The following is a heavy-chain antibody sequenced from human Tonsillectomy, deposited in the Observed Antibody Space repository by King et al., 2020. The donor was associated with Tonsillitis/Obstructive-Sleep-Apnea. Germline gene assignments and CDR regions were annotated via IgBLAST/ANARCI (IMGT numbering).Heavy chain of an antibody. CDR3: ARVVGGCSSTSCYADAFDI. V-gene: IGHV1-69*01. D-gene: IGHD2-2*01. Sequence: QLVQSGAEVKKPGSSVKVSCKACGGTFRSYAISWVRQAPGQGLEWLGGSIPIFGTAKYAQKLQGRVTITADESTSTAYMELSSLRSEDTAVYYCARVVGGCSSTSCYADAFDIWGQGTMVTVSS. J-gene: IGHJ3*02. CDR2: SIPIFGTA. CDR1: GGTFRSYA.